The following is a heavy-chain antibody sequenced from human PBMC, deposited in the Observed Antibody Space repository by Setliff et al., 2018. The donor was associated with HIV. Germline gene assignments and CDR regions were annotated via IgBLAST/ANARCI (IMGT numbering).Heavy chain of an antibody. CDR3: ARGSGWYYYYMDV. V-gene: IGHV4-4*07. D-gene: IGHD6-19*01. CDR1: GGSINSYY. CDR2: MYSSGST. J-gene: IGHJ6*03. Sequence: PSDTLSLTCTVSGGSINSYYWSWIRQPAGKGLEWIGRMYSSGSTNYNPSLKSRVTMSVDTSKNQFSLNLSSVTAADTAVYYCARGSGWYYYYMDVWGKGTTVTVSS.